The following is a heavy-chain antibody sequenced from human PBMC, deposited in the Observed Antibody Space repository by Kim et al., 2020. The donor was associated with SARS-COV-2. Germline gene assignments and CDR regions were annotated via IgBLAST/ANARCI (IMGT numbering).Heavy chain of an antibody. CDR2: T. J-gene: IGHJ5*02. V-gene: IGHV4-34*01. D-gene: IGHD3-16*01. Sequence: TNYNPPLKSRFTISVDTSKNQFSLKLSSVTAADTAVYYCARGLRGGWFDPWGQGTLVTVSS. CDR3: ARGLRGGWFDP.